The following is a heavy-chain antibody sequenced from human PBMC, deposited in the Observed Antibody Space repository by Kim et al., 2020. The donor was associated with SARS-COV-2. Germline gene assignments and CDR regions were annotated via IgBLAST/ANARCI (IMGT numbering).Heavy chain of an antibody. CDR1: GGTFSSYA. V-gene: IGHV1-69*13. CDR2: IIPIFGTA. D-gene: IGHD6-13*01. J-gene: IGHJ5*02. CDR3: ARSPSYSSSWGWFDP. Sequence: SVKVSCKASGGTFSSYAISWVRQAPGQGLEWMGGIIPIFGTANYAQKFQGRVTITADESTSTAYMELSSLRSEDTAVYYCARSPSYSSSWGWFDPWGQGTLVTVSS.